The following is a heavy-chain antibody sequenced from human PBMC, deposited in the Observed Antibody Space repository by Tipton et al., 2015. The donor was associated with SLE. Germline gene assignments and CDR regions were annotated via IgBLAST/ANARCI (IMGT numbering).Heavy chain of an antibody. CDR3: ARVPYDSSGYYGYYFDY. J-gene: IGHJ4*02. Sequence: TLSLTCTVSGDSIRRIGYYWDWIRQPPGKGLEWIGTIYYSGSTNYNPSLKSRVTISVDTSKNQFSLKLSSVTAADAAVYYCARVPYDSSGYYGYYFDYWGQGTLVTVSS. CDR2: IYYSGST. V-gene: IGHV4-39*07. CDR1: GDSIRRIGYY. D-gene: IGHD3-22*01.